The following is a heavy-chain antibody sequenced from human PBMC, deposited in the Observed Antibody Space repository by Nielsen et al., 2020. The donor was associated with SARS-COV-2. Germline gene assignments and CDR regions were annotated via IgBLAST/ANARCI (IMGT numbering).Heavy chain of an antibody. CDR1: GFTFSDYY. D-gene: IGHD3-10*01. Sequence: GESLKISCAASGFTFSDYYMSWIRQAPGKGLEWVSYISSSSSYTNYADSVKGRFTISRDNAKNSLYLQMNSLRAEDTAVYYCARDGRILLWFGELTHGDAFDIWGQGTMVTVSS. CDR3: ARDGRILLWFGELTHGDAFDI. CDR2: ISSSSSYT. V-gene: IGHV3-11*05. J-gene: IGHJ3*02.